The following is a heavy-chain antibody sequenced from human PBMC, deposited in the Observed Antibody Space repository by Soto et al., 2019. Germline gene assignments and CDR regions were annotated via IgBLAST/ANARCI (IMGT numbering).Heavy chain of an antibody. CDR1: GFTFSDYY. V-gene: IGHV3-11*01. J-gene: IGHJ4*02. D-gene: IGHD2-8*01. Sequence: QVQLVESGGGLVKPGGSLRLSCAASGFTFSDYYMSCLRQATGKGLEWVSYISSRSSTIFYADSVKGRFTISRDNVKNSLYMQLNSLRAEDTAVYYCASGTNGAFFVYWGQGILVTVSS. CDR2: ISSRSSTI. CDR3: ASGTNGAFFVY.